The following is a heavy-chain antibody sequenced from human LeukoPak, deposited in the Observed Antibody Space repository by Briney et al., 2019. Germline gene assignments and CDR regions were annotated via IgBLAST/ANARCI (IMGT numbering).Heavy chain of an antibody. V-gene: IGHV1-2*02. CDR3: AREPPIAARRDFDY. J-gene: IGHJ4*02. CDR1: GYTFTGYY. CDR2: INPNSGGT. D-gene: IGHD6-6*01. Sequence: ASVKVSCKASGYTFTGYYMHWVRQAPGQGLEWMGWINPNSGGTNYAQKFQGRVTMTRDTSISTAYMELSRLRSDDTAVYYCAREPPIAARRDFDYWGQGTLVTVSS.